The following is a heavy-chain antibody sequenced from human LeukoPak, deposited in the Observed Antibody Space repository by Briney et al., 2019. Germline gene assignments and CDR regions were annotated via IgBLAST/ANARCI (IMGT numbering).Heavy chain of an antibody. J-gene: IGHJ6*03. D-gene: IGHD3-3*01. CDR3: ARPGYDFWSGYSFYYYYMDV. CDR2: IYYSGSA. V-gene: IGHV4-39*01. Sequence: LSETLSLTCTVSGGSTSSSSYYWGWIRQPPGKGLEWIGSIYYSGSAYYNPSLKSRVTISVDTSKNQFSLKLSSVTAADTAVYYCARPGYDFWSGYSFYYYYMDVWGKGTTVTVSS. CDR1: GGSTSSSSYY.